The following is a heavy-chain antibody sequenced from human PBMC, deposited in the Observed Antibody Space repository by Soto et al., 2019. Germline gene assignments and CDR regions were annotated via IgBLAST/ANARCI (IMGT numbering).Heavy chain of an antibody. J-gene: IGHJ5*02. CDR2: IIPIFGTA. CDR3: ASSVDSPNWFDP. V-gene: IGHV1-69*01. CDR1: GGTFSSYA. Sequence: QVQLVQSGAEVKKPGSSVKFSCKASGGTFSSYAISWVRQAPGQGLEWMGGIIPIFGTANYAQKFQGRVTITADESTSTAYMELSSLRSEATAVYYCASSVDSPNWFDPWGQGTLVTVSS. D-gene: IGHD5-12*01.